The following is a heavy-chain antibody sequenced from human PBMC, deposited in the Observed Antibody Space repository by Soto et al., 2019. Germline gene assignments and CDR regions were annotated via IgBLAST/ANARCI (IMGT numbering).Heavy chain of an antibody. V-gene: IGHV4-31*03. CDR1: GGSISSGGYY. J-gene: IGHJ4*02. Sequence: QVQLQESGPGLVKPSQTLSLTCTVSGGSISSGGYYWSWIRQHPGKGLEWIGYIYYSGSTYYNPSLKSRVTISVDTSKNQFSLKLXSVTXADTAXYXXASXYYXIXTGYYSNFDYWGQGTLVTVSS. D-gene: IGHD3-9*01. CDR2: IYYSGST. CDR3: ASXYYXIXTGYYSNFDY.